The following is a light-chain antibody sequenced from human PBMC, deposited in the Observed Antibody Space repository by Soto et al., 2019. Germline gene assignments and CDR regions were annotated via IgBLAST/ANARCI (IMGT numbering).Light chain of an antibody. V-gene: IGLV2-14*01. Sequence: QSALTQPASVSGSPGQSITISCTGTSSDVGSYNYVSWYQQDPGKAPKLIFYDVSNRPSGVSDRFSVSKPGNTASLTISNLQAEDEAAYYCSSYTNSGTYVFGTGTKVTVL. CDR2: DVS. CDR3: SSYTNSGTYV. J-gene: IGLJ1*01. CDR1: SSDVGSYNY.